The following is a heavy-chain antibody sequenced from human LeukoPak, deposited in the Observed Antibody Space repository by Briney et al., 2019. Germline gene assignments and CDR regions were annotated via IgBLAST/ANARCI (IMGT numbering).Heavy chain of an antibody. CDR3: ARDLEAATPYYYGMDV. J-gene: IGHJ6*02. D-gene: IGHD5-24*01. CDR2: IYTSGST. Sequence: SETLSLTCTVSGGSISSYYWSWIRQPAGKGLEWIGRIYTSGSTNYDPSLKSRVTISVDTSKNQFSLKLSPVTAADTAVYYCARDLEAATPYYYGMDVWGQGTTVTVSS. CDR1: GGSISSYY. V-gene: IGHV4-4*07.